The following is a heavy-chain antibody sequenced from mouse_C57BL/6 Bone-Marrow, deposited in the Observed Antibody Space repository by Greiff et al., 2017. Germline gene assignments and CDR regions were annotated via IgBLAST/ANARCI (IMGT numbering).Heavy chain of an antibody. CDR2: IRLKSDNYAT. CDR1: GFTFSNYW. Sequence: EVMLVESGGGLVQPGGSMKLSCVASGFTFSNYWMNWVRQSPEKGLEWVAQIRLKSDNYATHYAESVKGRFTISRDDSKSSVYLQMNNLRAEDTGIYYCTALPPNYYAMDYWGQGTSVTVSS. CDR3: TALPPNYYAMDY. J-gene: IGHJ4*01. D-gene: IGHD2-10*01. V-gene: IGHV6-3*01.